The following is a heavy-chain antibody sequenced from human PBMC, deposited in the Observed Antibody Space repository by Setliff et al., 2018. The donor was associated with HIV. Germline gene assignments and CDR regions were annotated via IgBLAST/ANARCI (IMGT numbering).Heavy chain of an antibody. CDR1: GYTFTNYD. Sequence: ASVKVSCKPSGYTFTNYDINWVRQAAGQGLEWMGWMNPDSRNTGYAQRFEGSVTMTRDASISTAYMELNTLKFEDTAVYYCARARRDSYDRGRRNHYYIDVWGKGTTVTVSS. CDR2: MNPDSRNT. J-gene: IGHJ6*03. V-gene: IGHV1-8*02. CDR3: ARARRDSYDRGRRNHYYIDV. D-gene: IGHD3-22*01.